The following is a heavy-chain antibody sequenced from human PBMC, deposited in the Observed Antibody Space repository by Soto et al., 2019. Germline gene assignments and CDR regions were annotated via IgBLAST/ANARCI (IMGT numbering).Heavy chain of an antibody. CDR2: ISSSSSYI. D-gene: IGHD2-2*01. Sequence: GGSLRLSCAASGFTFSSYSMNWVRQAPGKGLEWVSSISSSSSYIYYADSVKGQFTISRDNAKNSLYLQMNSLRVEDTAVYYCARDAVVVPAAIYYGMDVWGQGTTVTVSS. V-gene: IGHV3-21*01. J-gene: IGHJ6*02. CDR1: GFTFSSYS. CDR3: ARDAVVVPAAIYYGMDV.